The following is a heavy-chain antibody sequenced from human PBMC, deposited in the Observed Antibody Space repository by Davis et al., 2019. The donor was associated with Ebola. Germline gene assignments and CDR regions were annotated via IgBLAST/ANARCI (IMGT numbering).Heavy chain of an antibody. V-gene: IGHV1-18*01. J-gene: IGHJ4*02. CDR1: GYTFTSYA. CDR2: ISAYNGNT. CDR3: ARDRGMIAAAGHFDY. Sequence: ASVKVSCKASGYTFTSYAMHWVRQATGQGLEWMGWISAYNGNTNYAQKLQGRVTMTTDTSTSTAYMELRSLRSDDTAVYYCARDRGMIAAAGHFDYWGQGTLVTVSS. D-gene: IGHD6-13*01.